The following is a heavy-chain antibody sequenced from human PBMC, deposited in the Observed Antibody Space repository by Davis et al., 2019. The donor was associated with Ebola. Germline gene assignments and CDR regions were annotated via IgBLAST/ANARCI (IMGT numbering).Heavy chain of an antibody. V-gene: IGHV3-48*02. Sequence: GGSLRLSCAASGFTFSQYRFHWVRQAPGKGLEWVSYISVSSSTIYYADSVKGRFTISRDDAKNSLYLQMNSLRDEDTAVYYCARDRRNWDNDAFDIWGQGTMVTVSS. D-gene: IGHD1/OR15-1a*01. CDR1: GFTFSQYR. CDR2: ISVSSSTI. CDR3: ARDRRNWDNDAFDI. J-gene: IGHJ3*02.